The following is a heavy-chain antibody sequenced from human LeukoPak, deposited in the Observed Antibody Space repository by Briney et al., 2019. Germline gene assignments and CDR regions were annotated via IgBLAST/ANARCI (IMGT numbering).Heavy chain of an antibody. CDR1: GFTFSSYT. Sequence: GSLRLSCAASGFTFSSYTMIWVRQAPGKGLEWVSAISGSGDSTYYADSVKGRFTISRDTSKNTLYLQMNSLRAEDTAVYYCARAATYYYDTRDFQHWGQGTLVTVSS. D-gene: IGHD3-22*01. J-gene: IGHJ1*01. V-gene: IGHV3-23*01. CDR2: ISGSGDST. CDR3: ARAATYYYDTRDFQH.